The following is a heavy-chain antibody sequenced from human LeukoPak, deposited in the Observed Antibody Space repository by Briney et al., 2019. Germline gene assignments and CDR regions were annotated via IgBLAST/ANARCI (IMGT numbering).Heavy chain of an antibody. Sequence: PSETLSLTCTVSGGSISSYYWSWIRQPAGKGLEWIGRIYTSGSTNYNPSLKSRVTISVDKSKNEFSLKLSSVTAADTAVYYCARKLYGSGSYPMDYWGQGTLVTVSS. CDR2: IYTSGST. J-gene: IGHJ4*02. CDR3: ARKLYGSGSYPMDY. D-gene: IGHD3-10*01. CDR1: GGSISSYY. V-gene: IGHV4-4*07.